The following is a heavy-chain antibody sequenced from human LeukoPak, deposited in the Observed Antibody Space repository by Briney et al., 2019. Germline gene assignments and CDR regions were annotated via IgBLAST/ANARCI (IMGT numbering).Heavy chain of an antibody. J-gene: IGHJ4*02. Sequence: GGSLRLSCEGSGFNFNDALMSWIRQAPGKGLEWVGRVRTTAEGETTDYAAPVRGRFIIARDDSKNMVFLQMNRLETEDTAIYYCTAGLGKTDDDSWGQGTLVTVSS. CDR1: GFNFNDAL. D-gene: IGHD4-11*01. V-gene: IGHV3-15*01. CDR2: VRTTAEGETT. CDR3: TAGLGKTDDDS.